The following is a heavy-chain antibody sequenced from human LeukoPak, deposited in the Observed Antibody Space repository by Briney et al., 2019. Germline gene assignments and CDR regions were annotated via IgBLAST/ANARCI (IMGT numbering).Heavy chain of an antibody. CDR3: ARGGGLAAAGTRFDY. CDR2: IDPNGGGT. Sequence: ASVKVSCKAFGYTFTGYYMHWVRQAPGQGLEWMGWIDPNGGGTKYAQKFQGRVTMARDTSISTAYMELSRLTSDDTAVYYCARGGGLAAAGTRFDYWGQGTLVTVSS. CDR1: GYTFTGYY. D-gene: IGHD6-13*01. V-gene: IGHV1-2*02. J-gene: IGHJ4*02.